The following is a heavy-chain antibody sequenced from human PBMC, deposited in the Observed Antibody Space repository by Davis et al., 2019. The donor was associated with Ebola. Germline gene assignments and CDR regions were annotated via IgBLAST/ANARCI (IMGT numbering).Heavy chain of an antibody. Sequence: GESLKISCAASGFTFSSYAMSWVRQAPGKGLEWVSAISGSGGSTYYADSVKGRFTISRDNSKNTLYLQMNSLRAEDTAVYYCAKDFGRSSGRDYWGQGTLVTVSS. D-gene: IGHD6-13*01. V-gene: IGHV3-23*01. CDR3: AKDFGRSSGRDY. CDR2: ISGSGGST. CDR1: GFTFSSYA. J-gene: IGHJ4*02.